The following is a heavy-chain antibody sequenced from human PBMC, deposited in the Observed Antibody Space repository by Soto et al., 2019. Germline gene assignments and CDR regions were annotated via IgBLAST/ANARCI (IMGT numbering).Heavy chain of an antibody. J-gene: IGHJ4*02. CDR2: INHSGST. D-gene: IGHD1-26*01. CDR1: GGSFSGYY. CDR3: ARRSESYFFYFDY. V-gene: IGHV4-34*01. Sequence: SETLSLTCAVYGGSFSGYYWSWIRQPPGKGLEWIGEINHSGSTNYNPSLKSRVTISVDTSKNQFSLKLSSVTAADTAVYYCARRSESYFFYFDYWGQGTLVTVSS.